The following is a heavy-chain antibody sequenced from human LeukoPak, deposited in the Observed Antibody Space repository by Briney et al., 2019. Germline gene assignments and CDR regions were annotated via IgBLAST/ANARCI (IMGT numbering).Heavy chain of an antibody. V-gene: IGHV4-61*02. D-gene: IGHD5-18*01. CDR2: IYTSGST. J-gene: IGHJ4*02. CDR1: GGSISSGSYY. Sequence: SETLSLTCTVSGGSISSGSYYWSWIRQPAGKGLEWIGRIYTSGSTYYNPSLKSRVTISVDTSKNQFSLKLSSVTAADTAVYYCARSRGYSYGTTFLDYWGQGTLVTVSS. CDR3: ARSRGYSYGTTFLDY.